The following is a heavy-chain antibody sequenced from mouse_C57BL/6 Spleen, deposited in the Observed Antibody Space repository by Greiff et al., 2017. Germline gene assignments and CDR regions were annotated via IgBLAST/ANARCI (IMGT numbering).Heavy chain of an antibody. CDR3: VRHEEDNCGSSPFAY. D-gene: IGHD1-1*01. V-gene: IGHV10-1*01. J-gene: IGHJ3*01. Sequence: EVQLVESGGGLVQPKGSLKLSCAASGFSFNTYAMHWVRQAPGKGLEWVARIRSKSNNYATYYADSVKDRFTISRDDSESMLYLQMNNLKTEDTAMYYCVRHEEDNCGSSPFAYWGQGTLVTVSA. CDR2: IRSKSNNYAT. CDR1: GFSFNTYA.